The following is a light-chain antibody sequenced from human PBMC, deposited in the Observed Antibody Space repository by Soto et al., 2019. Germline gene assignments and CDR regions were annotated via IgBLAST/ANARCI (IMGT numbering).Light chain of an antibody. Sequence: DLHMTQSPSTLSASVGGRVTITCRASRSISTWLAWYQQKPGKAPKLLIYDASSLESGVPSRFNGIASGTVFTLTINSLQPDDFATYYCRQYNSYWKFGQGTKVDIK. CDR3: RQYNSYWK. V-gene: IGKV1-5*01. J-gene: IGKJ1*01. CDR2: DAS. CDR1: RSISTW.